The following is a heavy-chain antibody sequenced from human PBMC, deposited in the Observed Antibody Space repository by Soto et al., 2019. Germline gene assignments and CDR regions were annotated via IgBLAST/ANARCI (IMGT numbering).Heavy chain of an antibody. J-gene: IGHJ4*02. CDR1: GGPIKTGDYC. Sequence: SETLSLTCNVSGGPIKTGDYCWNGIRQPPGKGLEWIGYVFYSGATNYSPSLKSRAAISMDTSKNQFSLSLTSVTAADTAVYYCARAGFSYGHLLFWGQGIRVTVSS. D-gene: IGHD3-10*01. CDR3: ARAGFSYGHLLF. V-gene: IGHV4-30-4*01. CDR2: VFYSGAT.